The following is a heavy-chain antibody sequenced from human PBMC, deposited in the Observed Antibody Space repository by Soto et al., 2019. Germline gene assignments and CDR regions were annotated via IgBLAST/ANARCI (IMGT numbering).Heavy chain of an antibody. CDR1: GFTFSSYW. D-gene: IGHD2-21*02. V-gene: IGHV3-7*01. CDR3: AKSRLNYYYYGMDV. Sequence: GGSLRLSCAASGFTFSSYWMSWVRQAPGKGLEWVANIKQDGSEKYYVDSVKGRFTISRDNAKNSLYLQMNSLRAEDTAVYYCAKSRLNYYYYGMDVWGQGTTVTVSS. CDR2: IKQDGSEK. J-gene: IGHJ6*02.